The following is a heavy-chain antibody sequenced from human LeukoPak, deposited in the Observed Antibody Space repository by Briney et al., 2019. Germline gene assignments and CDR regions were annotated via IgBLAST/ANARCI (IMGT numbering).Heavy chain of an antibody. J-gene: IGHJ4*02. CDR1: GFTFSSYW. D-gene: IGHD4-17*01. Sequence: GGSLRLSCAASGFTFSSYWMSWVRQAPGKGLEWVANIKQDGSEKYYVDSVKGRFTISRDNAKNSLYLQMNSLRAEDTAVYYCARVSPNTVITLQYFDYWGQGTLVTVSS. CDR2: IKQDGSEK. V-gene: IGHV3-7*01. CDR3: ARVSPNTVITLQYFDY.